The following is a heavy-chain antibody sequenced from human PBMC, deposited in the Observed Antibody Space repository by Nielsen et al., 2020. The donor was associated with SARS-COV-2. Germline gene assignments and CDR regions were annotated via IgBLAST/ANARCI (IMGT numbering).Heavy chain of an antibody. CDR1: GFTFSSYW. CDR2: ISSSSSYI. D-gene: IGHD3-9*01. Sequence: GESLKISCAASGFTFSSYWMSWVRQAPGKGLEWVSSISSSSSYIYYADSVKGRFTISRDNAKNSLYLQMNSLRAEDTAVYYCARGINYDILTGYDYWGQGTLVTVSS. CDR3: ARGINYDILTGYDY. J-gene: IGHJ4*02. V-gene: IGHV3-21*01.